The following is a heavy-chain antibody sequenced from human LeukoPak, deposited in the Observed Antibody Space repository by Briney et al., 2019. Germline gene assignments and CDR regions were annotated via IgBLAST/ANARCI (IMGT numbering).Heavy chain of an antibody. J-gene: IGHJ4*02. CDR3: AREAVTTSNYFDY. Sequence: GRSLRLSCAASGFTFSSYGMHWVRQALGKGLEWVAVIWYDGSNKYYADSVKGRFTISRDNSKNTLYLQMNSLRAEDTAVYYCAREAVTTSNYFDYGGQGTPVTASS. D-gene: IGHD4-17*01. V-gene: IGHV3-33*01. CDR2: IWYDGSNK. CDR1: GFTFSSYG.